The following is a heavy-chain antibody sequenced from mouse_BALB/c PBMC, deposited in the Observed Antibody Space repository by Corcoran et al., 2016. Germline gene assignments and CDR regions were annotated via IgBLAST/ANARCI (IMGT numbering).Heavy chain of an antibody. Sequence: QIQLVQSGPELKKPGETVKISCKASGYTFTNYGMNWVKQAPGKGLKWMGWINTYTGEQTYADDFKGRFAFSLETSASTAYLQINNLKNEDMATYFCARTHYYGSSPYAMDYWGQGTSVTVSS. CDR2: INTYTGEQ. D-gene: IGHD1-1*01. V-gene: IGHV9-1*02. CDR1: GYTFTNYG. CDR3: ARTHYYGSSPYAMDY. J-gene: IGHJ4*01.